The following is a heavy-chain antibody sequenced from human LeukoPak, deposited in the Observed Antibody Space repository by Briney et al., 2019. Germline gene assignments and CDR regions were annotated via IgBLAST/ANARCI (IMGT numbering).Heavy chain of an antibody. J-gene: IGHJ4*02. D-gene: IGHD2-2*02. CDR2: ISGSADST. CDR1: GFIFRSYA. Sequence: GGSLSLSCAASGFIFRSYAMTWVRQAPGKGLEGVSAISGSADSTYYADSVKGRFTISRDNSKNTLYLQMNSLRAEDTAVYYCAKDQRRGYCSSTSCYIDYWGQGTLVTVSS. V-gene: IGHV3-23*01. CDR3: AKDQRRGYCSSTSCYIDY.